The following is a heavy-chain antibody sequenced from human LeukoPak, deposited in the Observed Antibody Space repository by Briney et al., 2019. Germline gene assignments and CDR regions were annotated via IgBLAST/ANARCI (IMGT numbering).Heavy chain of an antibody. CDR1: GFTFSSYA. J-gene: IGHJ4*02. Sequence: PGGSLRLSCAASGFTFSSYAMSWVRRAPGKGLEWVSAISGSGGSTYYADSVKGRFTISRDNSKNTLYLQMNSLRAEDTAVYYCAKGPYDYVWGSPEDYWGQGTLVTVSS. D-gene: IGHD3-16*01. V-gene: IGHV3-23*01. CDR3: AKGPYDYVWGSPEDY. CDR2: ISGSGGST.